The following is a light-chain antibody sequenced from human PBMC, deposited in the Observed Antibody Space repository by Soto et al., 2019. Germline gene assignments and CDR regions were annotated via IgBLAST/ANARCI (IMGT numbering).Light chain of an antibody. CDR1: ESISSN. CDR2: GAS. V-gene: IGKV3-15*01. J-gene: IGKJ2*01. Sequence: EIVMTQSPATLSVSPGERATLSCRASESISSNLAWYQQKPGQAPRLLIYGASTRATDIPARFSGSGSGTEFNLTISSLQSEDYAVYYCQQYNSWPPMYTFGQGTKLEIK. CDR3: QQYNSWPPMYT.